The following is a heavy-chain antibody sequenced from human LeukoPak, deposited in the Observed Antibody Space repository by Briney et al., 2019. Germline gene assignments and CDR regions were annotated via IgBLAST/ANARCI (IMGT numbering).Heavy chain of an antibody. CDR1: GFTFDDYA. J-gene: IGHJ3*02. V-gene: IGHV3-9*03. Sequence: PGGSLRLSCAAPGFTFDDYAMRWVRQAPGKGLEWVSGISWNSGSIGYADSVKGRFTISRDNAKNSLYLQMNSLRAEDMALYYCAKSESSGWPIDAFDIWGQGTMVTVSS. D-gene: IGHD6-19*01. CDR3: AKSESSGWPIDAFDI. CDR2: ISWNSGSI.